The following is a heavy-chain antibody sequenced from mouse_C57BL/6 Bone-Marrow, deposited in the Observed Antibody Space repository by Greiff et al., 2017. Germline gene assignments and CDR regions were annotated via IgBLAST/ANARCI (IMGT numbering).Heavy chain of an antibody. CDR2: ISNGGGST. J-gene: IGHJ4*01. D-gene: IGHD2-4*01. V-gene: IGHV5-12*01. CDR1: GFTFSDYY. CDR3: ARMGLRGPDYYAVDY. Sequence: EVQLVESGGGLVQPGGSLKLSCAASGFTFSDYYMYWVRQTPEKRLEWVAYISNGGGSTYYPDTVKGRFTISRDNAKNTLYLQMSRLKSEDTAMYFCARMGLRGPDYYAVDYWGQGTSVTVFS.